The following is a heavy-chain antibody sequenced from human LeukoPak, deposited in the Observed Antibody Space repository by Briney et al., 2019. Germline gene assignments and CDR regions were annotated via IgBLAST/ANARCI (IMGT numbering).Heavy chain of an antibody. CDR3: ASGRMRAVPGPA. D-gene: IGHD6-19*01. Sequence: SETLSLTCAVYGGSFSGYYWSWIRQPPGKGLEWIGEINHSGSTNYNPSLKSRVTISVDTSKNQFSLKLSSVTAADTAVYYCASGRMRAVPGPAWGQGPLVPVSS. CDR2: INHSGST. V-gene: IGHV4-34*01. J-gene: IGHJ5*02. CDR1: GGSFSGYY.